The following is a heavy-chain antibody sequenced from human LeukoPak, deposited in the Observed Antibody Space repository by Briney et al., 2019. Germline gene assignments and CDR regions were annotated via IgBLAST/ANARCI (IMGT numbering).Heavy chain of an antibody. CDR2: ISGSGRSA. CDR1: GFTFSSHA. V-gene: IGHV3-23*01. J-gene: IGHJ3*02. CDR3: ASGLVRGVGDAFDI. Sequence: PGGSLRLSCAASGFTFSSHAMSWVRQAPGKGLEWVSVISGSGRSAYYADSLKGRFTISRDNSKDTLYLQMNSLRAEDTAVYYCASGLVRGVGDAFDIWGQGTMVTVSS. D-gene: IGHD3-10*01.